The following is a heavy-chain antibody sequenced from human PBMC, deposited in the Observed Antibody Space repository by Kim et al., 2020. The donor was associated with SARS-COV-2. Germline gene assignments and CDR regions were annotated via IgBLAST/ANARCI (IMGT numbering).Heavy chain of an antibody. D-gene: IGHD3-10*01. J-gene: IGHJ4*02. V-gene: IGHV4-59*09. CDR3: ARGLSDGSESFCY. Sequence: NPSLKSRVTQSVDTSKSRVSLKLSSVTAVDTAVYYCARGLSDGSESFCYWGQGTLVTVSS.